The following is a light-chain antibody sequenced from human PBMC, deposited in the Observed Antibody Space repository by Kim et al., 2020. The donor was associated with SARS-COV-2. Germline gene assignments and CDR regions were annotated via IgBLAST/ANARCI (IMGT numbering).Light chain of an antibody. Sequence: EIVTTQSPATLSVSPGERATLSCRASQSVSSKLAWYQQKPGQAPRLLIYGVSTRATGIPVRFSGSGSGTEFTLTISSLQSEYFAVYYCQHYNNWPPETFGQGTKLEI. V-gene: IGKV3-15*01. CDR1: QSVSSK. CDR3: QHYNNWPPET. J-gene: IGKJ2*01. CDR2: GVS.